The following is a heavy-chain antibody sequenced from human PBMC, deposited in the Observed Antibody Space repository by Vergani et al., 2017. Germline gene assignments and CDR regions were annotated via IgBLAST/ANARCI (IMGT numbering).Heavy chain of an antibody. CDR2: ISGSGGST. J-gene: IGHJ6*04. V-gene: IGHV3-23*04. Sequence: VQLVQSGAEVKKPGSSVKVSCKASGGTFSSYAISWVRQAPGKGLEWVSGISGSGGSTYYAGSVKGRFTISRDSSKNTLYLQMNSLSAGDTAVYYCAKANPRNSGYDYLYYCHAMDVWGEGTTVTVSS. CDR1: GGTFSSYA. CDR3: AKANPRNSGYDYLYYCHAMDV. D-gene: IGHD5-12*01.